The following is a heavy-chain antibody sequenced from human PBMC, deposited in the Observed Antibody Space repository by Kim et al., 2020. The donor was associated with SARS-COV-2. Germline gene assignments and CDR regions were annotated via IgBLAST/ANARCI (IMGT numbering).Heavy chain of an antibody. Sequence: SETLSLTCTVSGGSISSSSYYWGWIRQPPGKGLEWIGSIYYSGSTYYNPSLKSRVTISVDTSKNQFSLKLSSVTAADTAVYYCANTGTYDSSGYYGNDPDYWGQGTLVTVSS. V-gene: IGHV4-39*01. CDR1: GGSISSSSYY. J-gene: IGHJ4*02. CDR2: IYYSGST. CDR3: ANTGTYDSSGYYGNDPDY. D-gene: IGHD3-22*01.